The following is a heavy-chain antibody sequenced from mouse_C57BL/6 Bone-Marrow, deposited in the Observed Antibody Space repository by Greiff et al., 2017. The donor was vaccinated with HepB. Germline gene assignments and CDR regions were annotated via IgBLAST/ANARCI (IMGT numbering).Heavy chain of an antibody. Sequence: VAPSQSLSITCTVSGFSLTSYGVDWVRQSPGKGLEWLGVIWGVGSTNYNSALKSRLSISKDNSKSQVFLKMNSLQTDDTAMYYCATNWDGWFAYWGQGTLVTVSA. J-gene: IGHJ3*01. D-gene: IGHD4-1*02. V-gene: IGHV2-6*01. CDR1: GFSLTSYG. CDR3: ATNWDGWFAY. CDR2: IWGVGST.